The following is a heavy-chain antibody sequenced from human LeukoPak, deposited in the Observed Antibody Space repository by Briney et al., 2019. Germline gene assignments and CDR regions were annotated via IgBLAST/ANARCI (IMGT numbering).Heavy chain of an antibody. CDR1: GFTFSSYA. V-gene: IGHV3-23*01. Sequence: GGSLRPSCAASGFTFSSYAMSWVRQAPGKGLEWVSAISGSGGSTYYADSVKGRFTISRDNSKNTLYLQMNSLRAEDTAVYYCADFEYSSSSDYWGQGTLVTVSS. CDR2: ISGSGGST. J-gene: IGHJ4*02. CDR3: ADFEYSSSSDY. D-gene: IGHD6-6*01.